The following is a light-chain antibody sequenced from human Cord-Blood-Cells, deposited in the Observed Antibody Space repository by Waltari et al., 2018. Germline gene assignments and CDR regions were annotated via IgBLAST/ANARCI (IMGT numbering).Light chain of an antibody. Sequence: EIVLTQSTGTMSLSPGERATLSCRASQSVSSSYLAWYQQKPGQAPRLLIYGASSRATGIPELVPPRSPAPCVPLPLFLLPPPVFSLSPFQQYGSSPWTFGQGTKVEIK. CDR2: GAS. CDR1: QSVSSSY. J-gene: IGKJ1*01. V-gene: IGKV3-20*01. CDR3: QQYGSSPWT.